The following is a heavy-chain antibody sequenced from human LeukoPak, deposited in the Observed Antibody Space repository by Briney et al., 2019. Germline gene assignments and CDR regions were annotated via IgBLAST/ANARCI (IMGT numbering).Heavy chain of an antibody. V-gene: IGHV3-21*01. CDR3: VREVIAAAGPLLVYYMDV. D-gene: IGHD6-13*01. CDR1: GFTFSSYS. Sequence: GGSLRLSCAASGFTFSSYSMNWVRQAPGKGLEWVSSISSSSSYIYYADSVKGRFTISRDNAKNSLYLQMNSLRAEDTAVYYCVREVIAAAGPLLVYYMDVWGKGTTVTVSS. CDR2: ISSSSSYI. J-gene: IGHJ6*03.